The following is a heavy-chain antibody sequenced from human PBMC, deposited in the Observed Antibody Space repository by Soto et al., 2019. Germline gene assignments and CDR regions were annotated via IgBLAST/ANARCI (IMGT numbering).Heavy chain of an antibody. Sequence: QVQLVESGGGVVQPGRSLRLSCAASGFTFSSYAMHWVRQAPGKGLEWVAVISYDGSNKYYADSVKGRFTISRDNSKNTLDLQMNSLRAEDTAVYYCARDRPRCSSTSCTNWFDPWGQGTLVTVSS. J-gene: IGHJ5*02. CDR2: ISYDGSNK. CDR1: GFTFSSYA. CDR3: ARDRPRCSSTSCTNWFDP. V-gene: IGHV3-30-3*01. D-gene: IGHD2-2*01.